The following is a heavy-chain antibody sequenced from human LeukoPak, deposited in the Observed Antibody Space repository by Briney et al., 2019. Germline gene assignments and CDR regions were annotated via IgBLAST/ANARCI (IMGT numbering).Heavy chain of an antibody. V-gene: IGHV4-34*01. D-gene: IGHD3-10*01. CDR2: INHSGST. Sequence: SETLSLTCAVYGGSFSGYYWSWIRQPPGKGLEWIGEINHSGSTNYNPSLKSRVTISVDTSKDQFSLKLSSVTAADAAVYYCARGGGYYYGSGSPVGYWGQGILVTVSS. CDR3: ARGGGYYYGSGSPVGY. CDR1: GGSFSGYY. J-gene: IGHJ4*02.